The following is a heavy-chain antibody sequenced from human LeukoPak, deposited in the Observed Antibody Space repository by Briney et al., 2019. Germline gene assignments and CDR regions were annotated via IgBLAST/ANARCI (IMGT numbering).Heavy chain of an antibody. V-gene: IGHV4-39*07. CDR2: IYYSGST. CDR1: GGSISSSSYY. CDR3: ARDFPYAFDI. Sequence: KSSETLSLTCTVSGGSISSSSYYWGWIRQPPGKGLEWIGSIYYSGSTYYNPSLKSRVTISVDTSKDQFSLKLSSVTAADTAVYYCARDFPYAFDIWGQGTMVTVSS. J-gene: IGHJ3*02.